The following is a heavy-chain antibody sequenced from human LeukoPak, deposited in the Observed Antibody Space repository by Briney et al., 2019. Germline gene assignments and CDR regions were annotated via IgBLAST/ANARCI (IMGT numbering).Heavy chain of an antibody. CDR3: ARSESSSGWYGDWFDP. J-gene: IGHJ5*02. CDR1: GFTFSSYA. D-gene: IGHD6-19*01. V-gene: IGHV1-18*01. Sequence: GGSLRLSCAASGFTFSSYAMSWVRQAPGQGLEWMGWISAYNGNTNYAQKLQGRVTMTTDTSTSTAYMELRSLRSDDTAVYYCARSESSSGWYGDWFDPWGQGTLVTVSS. CDR2: ISAYNGNT.